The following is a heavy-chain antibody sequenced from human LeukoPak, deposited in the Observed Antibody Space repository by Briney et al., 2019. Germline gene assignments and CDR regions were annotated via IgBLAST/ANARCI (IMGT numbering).Heavy chain of an antibody. V-gene: IGHV3-23*01. D-gene: IGHD4-11*01. Sequence: GGSLRLSCAASGFTFSSYAITWVRQAPGKGLEWVSAVSSNGAKTYYADSVKGRFTISRDNYKNMVFLQMNSLRAEDTAVYYCAKVRPMTTVNRYYFDYWGQGTLVTVSS. CDR3: AKVRPMTTVNRYYFDY. J-gene: IGHJ4*02. CDR2: VSSNGAKT. CDR1: GFTFSSYA.